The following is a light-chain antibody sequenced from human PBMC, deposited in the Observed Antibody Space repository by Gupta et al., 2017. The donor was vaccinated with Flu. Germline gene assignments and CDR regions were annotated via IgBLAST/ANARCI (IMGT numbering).Light chain of an antibody. CDR3: NSRDSTDNNQAV. CDR1: SIRNAD. V-gene: IGLV3-19*01. J-gene: IGLJ2*01. Sequence: TGRITGKGDSIRNADASWYQHKPGQAPVLVIYDKNIRHEGIPDRCSGSSSGNTASLTITGAQAEDEADYYCNSRDSTDNNQAVFGGGTKLTVL. CDR2: DKN.